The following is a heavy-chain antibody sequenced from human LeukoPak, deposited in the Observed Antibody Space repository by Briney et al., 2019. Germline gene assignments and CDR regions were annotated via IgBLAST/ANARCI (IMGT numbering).Heavy chain of an antibody. CDR1: GGSFSGYY. D-gene: IGHD3-10*01. V-gene: IGHV4-34*01. Sequence: MPSETLSLTCAVYGGSFSGYYWSWIRQPPGKGLEWIGEINYSGSTNYNPSLKSRVTISVDTSKNQFSLKLSSVTAADTAVYYCARLGITMVRGVIQIAHYDYWGQGTLVTVSS. CDR2: INYSGST. CDR3: ARLGITMVRGVIQIAHYDY. J-gene: IGHJ4*02.